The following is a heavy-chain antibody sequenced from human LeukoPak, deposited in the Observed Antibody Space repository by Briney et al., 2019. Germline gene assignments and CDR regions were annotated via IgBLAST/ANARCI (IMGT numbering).Heavy chain of an antibody. CDR2: IRYDRSNK. J-gene: IGHJ1*01. D-gene: IGHD6-19*01. V-gene: IGHV3-30*02. CDR3: AKDGKGYSSGWREYFQH. Sequence: PGGSLRLSCAASGFTFSSYSMNWVRQAPGKGLEWVAFIRYDRSNKYYADSVKGRFTISRDNSKNTLYLQMNSLRAEDTAVYYCAKDGKGYSSGWREYFQHWGQGTLVTVSS. CDR1: GFTFSSYS.